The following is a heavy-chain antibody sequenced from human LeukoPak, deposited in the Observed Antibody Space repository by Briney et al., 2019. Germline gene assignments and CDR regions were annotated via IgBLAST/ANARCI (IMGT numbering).Heavy chain of an antibody. CDR1: GGSFSDYY. J-gene: IGHJ4*02. CDR2: IHHSGNT. D-gene: IGHD6-19*01. V-gene: IGHV4-34*01. Sequence: SETLSLTCAVYGGSFSDYYWSWIRQPPGKGLEWIGEIHHSGNTNYNPSLKSRVTISVDTSKNQFSLRLNSVTAADTAVYYCARGAWVGYSSGWSIDYWGQGTLVTVSS. CDR3: ARGAWVGYSSGWSIDY.